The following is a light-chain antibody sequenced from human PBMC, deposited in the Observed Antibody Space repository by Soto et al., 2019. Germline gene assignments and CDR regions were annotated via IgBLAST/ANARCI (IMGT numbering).Light chain of an antibody. Sequence: EIVMTQSPITLLVSPGQRPTLSSRASQNISRSLAWYQQKPGQAPRIVRYDASTRATGIPARVSGSGSGTEFTLTISGLQSEDFEVYACQQYHNWPITVGQGARLEI. CDR2: DAS. V-gene: IGKV3D-15*01. J-gene: IGKJ5*01. CDR1: QNISRS. CDR3: QQYHNWPIT.